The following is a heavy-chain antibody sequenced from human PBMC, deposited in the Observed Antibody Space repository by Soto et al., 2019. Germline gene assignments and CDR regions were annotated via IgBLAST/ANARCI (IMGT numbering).Heavy chain of an antibody. CDR2: INAGNGNT. CDR3: ARSIVVVTAADY. D-gene: IGHD2-21*02. V-gene: IGHV1-3*01. CDR1: RYTFTSYA. J-gene: IGHJ4*02. Sequence: ASVKVSCKASRYTFTSYAMHWVRQAPGQRLEWMGWINAGNGNTKYSQKFQGRATITRDTSASTAYMELSSLRSEDTAVYYCARSIVVVTAADYWGQGTLVTVSS.